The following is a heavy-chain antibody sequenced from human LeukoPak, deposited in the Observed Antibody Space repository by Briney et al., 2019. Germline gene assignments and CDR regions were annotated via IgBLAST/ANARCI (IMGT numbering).Heavy chain of an antibody. CDR2: INYSGSA. Sequence: PSETLSLTCAVYGGSFSSYYWSWIRQSPGKGLEWIGKINYSGSANYNPSLKSRVTISVDMSKNQSSLKLSSVTAADTAVYYCARLIYYDSSGYLDYWGQGSLVTVSS. D-gene: IGHD3-22*01. J-gene: IGHJ4*02. CDR1: GGSFSSYY. CDR3: ARLIYYDSSGYLDY. V-gene: IGHV4-34*01.